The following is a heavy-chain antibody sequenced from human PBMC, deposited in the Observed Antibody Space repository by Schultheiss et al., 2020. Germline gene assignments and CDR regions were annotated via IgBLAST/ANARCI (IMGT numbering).Heavy chain of an antibody. CDR1: GGSISSSSYY. V-gene: IGHV4-39*01. D-gene: IGHD6-13*01. CDR3: ARLSAAGTWQPWLFDY. Sequence: SETLSLTCTVSGGSISSSSYYWGWIRQPPGKGLEWIGSIYYSGSTYYNPSLKSRVTISVDTSKNQFSLKLSSVTAADTAVYYCARLSAAGTWQPWLFDYWGQGTLVTVSS. J-gene: IGHJ4*02. CDR2: IYYSGST.